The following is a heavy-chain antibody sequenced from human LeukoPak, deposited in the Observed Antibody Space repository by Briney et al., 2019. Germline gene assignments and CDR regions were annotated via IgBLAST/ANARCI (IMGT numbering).Heavy chain of an antibody. CDR2: ISWDGGST. Sequence: GGSLRLSCAASGFTFDDYAMHWVRQAPGKGLEWVSLISWDGGSTYYADSVKGRFTISRDNNKNSLYLQMNSLRAEDTALYYCAKGGYSYGFYYYYYMDVWGKGTTVTVS. J-gene: IGHJ6*03. V-gene: IGHV3-43D*04. CDR3: AKGGYSYGFYYYYYMDV. D-gene: IGHD5-18*01. CDR1: GFTFDDYA.